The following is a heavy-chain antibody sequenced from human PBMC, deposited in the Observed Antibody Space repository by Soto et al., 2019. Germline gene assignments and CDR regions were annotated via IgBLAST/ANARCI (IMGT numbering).Heavy chain of an antibody. J-gene: IGHJ6*02. CDR2: IYYSGIT. CDR1: GVSISSYY. D-gene: IGHD1-20*01. Sequence: PSETLSLTCTVSGVSISSYYWSWIRQPPGKGLEWIGYIYYSGITNYNPSLKSRATISVDTSKNQFSLKLSSVTAADTAVYYCARYKSNYYYGMDVWGQGTTVTVSS. V-gene: IGHV4-59*01. CDR3: ARYKSNYYYGMDV.